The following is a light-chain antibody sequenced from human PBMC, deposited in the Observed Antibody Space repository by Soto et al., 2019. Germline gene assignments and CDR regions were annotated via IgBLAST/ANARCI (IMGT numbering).Light chain of an antibody. CDR3: SSFTSTSTYV. CDR2: EVN. Sequence: QSALTQPASVSGSPGQSITISCTGTSSDVGGYNYVSWYQQHPGKAPKLMIYEVNNRPSGVSNRFSGSKSGNTASLTISGLQAEAEADYYCSSFTSTSTYVFGTGTKVTVL. CDR1: SSDVGGYNY. J-gene: IGLJ1*01. V-gene: IGLV2-14*01.